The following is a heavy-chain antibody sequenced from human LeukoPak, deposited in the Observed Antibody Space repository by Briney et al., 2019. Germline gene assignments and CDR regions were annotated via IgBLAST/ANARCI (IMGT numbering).Heavy chain of an antibody. CDR2: FDPEDGET. V-gene: IGHV1-24*01. CDR1: GYTLTELS. CDR3: ARDYGPYYYDSSGYYSPYYFDY. D-gene: IGHD3-22*01. Sequence: ASVKVSCKVSGYTLTELSMHWVRQAPGKGLEWMGGFDPEDGETIYAQKFQGRVTMTEDTSTDTAYMELSSLRSEDTAVYYCARDYGPYYYDSSGYYSPYYFDYWGQGTLVTVSS. J-gene: IGHJ4*02.